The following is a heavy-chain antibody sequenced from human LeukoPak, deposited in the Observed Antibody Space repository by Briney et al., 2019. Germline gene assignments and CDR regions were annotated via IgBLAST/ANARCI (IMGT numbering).Heavy chain of an antibody. CDR3: AKVYYYDSSGYYYA. CDR1: GFTLSTYS. J-gene: IGHJ4*02. Sequence: SGGSLRLSCAPSGFTLSTYSMNWVRQAPGKGLEWVSSISSGSSDIYYADSVKGRFTISRDNSKNTLYLQMNSLRAEDTAVYYCAKVYYYDSSGYYYAWGQGTLVTVSS. CDR2: ISSGSSDI. D-gene: IGHD3-22*01. V-gene: IGHV3-21*04.